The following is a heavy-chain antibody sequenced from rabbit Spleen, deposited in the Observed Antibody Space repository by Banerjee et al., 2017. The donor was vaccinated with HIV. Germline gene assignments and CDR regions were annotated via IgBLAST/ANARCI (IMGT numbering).Heavy chain of an antibody. V-gene: IGHV1S47*01. CDR1: GFDFSNYG. J-gene: IGHJ4*01. D-gene: IGHD1-1*01. Sequence: QEQLVESGGGLVQPGGSLKLSCKASGFDFSNYGVSWVRQAPGKGLEWIGYIDPVFGVTYYASWVNGRFTISSHNAQNTLYLQLNSLTAADMATYFCVIIGSSSGYYSLWGPGTLVTVS. CDR2: IDPVFGVT. CDR3: VIIGSSSGYYSL.